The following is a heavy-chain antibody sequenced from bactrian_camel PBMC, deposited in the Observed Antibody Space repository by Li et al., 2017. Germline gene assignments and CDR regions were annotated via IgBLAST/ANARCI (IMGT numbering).Heavy chain of an antibody. CDR3: ATGSFGGSWWGGSVYEYNY. D-gene: IGHD6*01. J-gene: IGHJ4*01. CDR2: IYTGSGNT. CDR1: KLLAR. Sequence: HVQLVESGGGSVQSGGSLRLSCVVSKLLARMAWFRQAPGKEREGVARIYTGSGNTYYADSVKGRFTISRDNAKNTVYLQMNSLKPEDTAVYYCATGSFGGSWWGGSVYEYNYWGQGTQVTVS. V-gene: IGHV3-2*01.